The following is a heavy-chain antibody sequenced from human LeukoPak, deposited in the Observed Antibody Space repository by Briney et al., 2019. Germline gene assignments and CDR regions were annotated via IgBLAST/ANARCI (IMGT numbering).Heavy chain of an antibody. J-gene: IGHJ4*02. V-gene: IGHV3-13*01. CDR1: GFTFSSYD. CDR3: AKDRDVVVTAYDY. CDR2: IGTAGDT. Sequence: GGSLRLSCAASGFTFSSYDMHWVRQATGKGLEWVSAIGTAGDTYYPGSVKGRFTISRDNSKNTLYLQMNSLRAEDTAVYYCAKDRDVVVTAYDYWGQGTLVTVSS. D-gene: IGHD2-21*02.